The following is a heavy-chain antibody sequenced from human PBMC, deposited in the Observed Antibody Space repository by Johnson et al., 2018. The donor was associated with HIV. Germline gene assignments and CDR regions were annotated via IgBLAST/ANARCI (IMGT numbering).Heavy chain of an antibody. D-gene: IGHD2-8*01. CDR1: GFTFSSYA. CDR2: ISYDGNNK. CDR3: AKVGPANDVLGAGDAFDI. J-gene: IGHJ3*02. V-gene: IGHV3-30-3*01. Sequence: QMLLVESGGGVVQPGRSLRLSCAASGFTFSSYAMHWVRQAPGKGLEWVAVISYDGNNKYYADSVKGRFTISRDNSKNTLYLQINSLRAEDTAVYYCAKVGPANDVLGAGDAFDIWGQGTMVTVSS.